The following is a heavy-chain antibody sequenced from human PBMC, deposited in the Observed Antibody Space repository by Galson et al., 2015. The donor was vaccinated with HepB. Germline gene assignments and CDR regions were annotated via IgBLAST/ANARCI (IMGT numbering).Heavy chain of an antibody. V-gene: IGHV3-15*01. Sequence: SLRLSCAASGFTFSNAWMSWVRQAPGKGLGWVGRIKSKTDGGTTDYAAPVKGRFTISRDDSKNTLYLQMNSLKTEDTAVYYCATAPRYYYDSSGYYPYFDYWGQGTLVTVSS. CDR1: GFTFSNAW. CDR2: IKSKTDGGTT. CDR3: ATAPRYYYDSSGYYPYFDY. J-gene: IGHJ4*02. D-gene: IGHD3-22*01.